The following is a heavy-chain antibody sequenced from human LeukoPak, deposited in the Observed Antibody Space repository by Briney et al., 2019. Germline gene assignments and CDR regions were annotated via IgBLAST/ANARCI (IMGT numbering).Heavy chain of an antibody. J-gene: IGHJ4*02. CDR3: ARSAQDVYGDYWFLDC. CDR1: GYTCTRYG. D-gene: IGHD4-17*01. CDR2: ISAYNGNT. V-gene: IGHV1-18*01. Sequence: GASVKVSCKASGYTCTRYGISWVRQAPGQGLEWMGWISAYNGNTNYAQKLQGRVTMTTDTSTSTAYMELRSLRSDDTAVYYCARSAQDVYGDYWFLDCWGRGTLVTVSS.